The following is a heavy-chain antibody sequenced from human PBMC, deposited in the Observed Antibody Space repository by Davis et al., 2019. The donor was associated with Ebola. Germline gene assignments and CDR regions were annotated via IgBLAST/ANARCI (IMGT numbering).Heavy chain of an antibody. V-gene: IGHV4-59*01. CDR2: IYYSGST. CDR1: GGSISSYY. Sequence: GSLRLSCTVSGGSISSYYWGWIRQPPGKGLEWIGYIYYSGSTNYNPSLKSRVTISVDTSKNQFSLKLSSVTAADTAVYYCARDTGVGATAGLDYWGQGTLVTVSS. D-gene: IGHD1-26*01. CDR3: ARDTGVGATAGLDY. J-gene: IGHJ4*02.